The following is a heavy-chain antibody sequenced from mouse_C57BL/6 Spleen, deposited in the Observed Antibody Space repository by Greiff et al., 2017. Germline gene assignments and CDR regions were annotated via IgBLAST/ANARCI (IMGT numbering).Heavy chain of an antibody. D-gene: IGHD1-1*01. CDR1: GYTFTSYD. CDR2: IYTSDGST. V-gene: IGHV1-85*01. Sequence: LEESGPELVKPGASVKLSCKASGYTFTSYDINWVKQRPGQGLEWIGWIYTSDGSTNDNEKFKGKATLTVDTSSSTAYMEPHSLSSEDSAVYFCARSYGKALDYWGQGTTLTVSS. J-gene: IGHJ2*01. CDR3: ARSYGKALDY.